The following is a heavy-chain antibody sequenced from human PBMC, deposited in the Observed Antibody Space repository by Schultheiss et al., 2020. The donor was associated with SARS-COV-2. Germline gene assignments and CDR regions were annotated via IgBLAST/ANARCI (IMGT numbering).Heavy chain of an antibody. CDR1: GFTFITSW. V-gene: IGHV3-74*01. CDR2: TNSDGSAT. CDR3: ARDASMAGTYFDY. D-gene: IGHD6-19*01. Sequence: GGSLRLSCAASGFTFITSWMHWVRQVPGKGLVWVARTNSDGSATSYADSVKGRFTITKDNAKNMLYLEMNNLRAEDTAVYYCARDASMAGTYFDYWGQGTLVTVSS. J-gene: IGHJ4*02.